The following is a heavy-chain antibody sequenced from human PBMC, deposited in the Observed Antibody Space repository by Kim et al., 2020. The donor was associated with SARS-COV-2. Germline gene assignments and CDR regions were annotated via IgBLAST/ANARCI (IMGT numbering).Heavy chain of an antibody. CDR3: SRCHSDWDTDAVDI. CDR1: GFTFSNYA. V-gene: IGHV3-23*01. CDR2: IRSGGAGT. D-gene: IGHD3-16*01. J-gene: IGHJ3*02. Sequence: GGSLRLSCAASGFTFSNYAMSWVRQAPGKGLEWVAYIRSGGAGTHYAGSVNGRCTISIDNYKTTLYLQLDILRAETTAISYCSRCHSDWDTDAVDICG.